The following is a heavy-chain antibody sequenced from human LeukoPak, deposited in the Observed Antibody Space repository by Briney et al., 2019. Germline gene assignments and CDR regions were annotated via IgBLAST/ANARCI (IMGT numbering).Heavy chain of an antibody. Sequence: GGSLRLSCAASGFSFSTYAMNWVRQAPGKGLEWVATISVSGDSTFYADSVQGRFTISRDTSKNSLSLHMNSLRAEDTAVYFCARRGGRNGWGDFYYWGQGTLVTVSS. CDR1: GFSFSTYA. CDR2: ISVSGDST. D-gene: IGHD3-10*01. J-gene: IGHJ4*02. V-gene: IGHV3-23*01. CDR3: ARRGGRNGWGDFYY.